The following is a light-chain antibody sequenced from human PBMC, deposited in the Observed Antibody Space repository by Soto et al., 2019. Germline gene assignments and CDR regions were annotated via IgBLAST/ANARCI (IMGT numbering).Light chain of an antibody. V-gene: IGLV2-14*03. CDR3: NSYTNTNTLPV. Sequence: QSALTQPASVSGFPGQSITISCTGASGDFGNYNYVSWYQQHPGKAPQLLIYGVTNRPSGVSNRFSGSKSGNTASLTISGLQADDEAEYYCNSYTNTNTLPVFGTGTKVTVL. CDR2: GVT. CDR1: SGDFGNYNY. J-gene: IGLJ1*01.